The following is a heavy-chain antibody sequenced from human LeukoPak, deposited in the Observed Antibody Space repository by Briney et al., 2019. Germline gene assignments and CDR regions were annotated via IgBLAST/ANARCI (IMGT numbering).Heavy chain of an antibody. Sequence: SETLSLTCAVHGPTFRGYYWSWIRQPPGKGMQWVGEINHSGSINYTPSLQSRVTISVDTSYNQFSLEFNSLAAADTAIYYCARCQYCDLIRCYSAGRNFDQWGQGTLVTVSS. CDR2: INHSGSI. D-gene: IGHD2-15*01. V-gene: IGHV4-34*01. CDR3: ARCQYCDLIRCYSAGRNFDQ. J-gene: IGHJ4*02. CDR1: GPTFRGYY.